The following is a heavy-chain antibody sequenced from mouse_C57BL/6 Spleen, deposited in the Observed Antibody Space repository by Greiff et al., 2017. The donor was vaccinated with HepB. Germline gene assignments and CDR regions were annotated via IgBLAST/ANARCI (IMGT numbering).Heavy chain of an antibody. Sequence: EVKLMESGGGLVKPGGSLKLSCAASGFTFSDYGMHWVRQAPEKGLEWVAYISSGSSTIYYADTVKGRFTISRDNAKNTLFLQMTSLRSEDTAMYYCARHLPYYFDYWGQGTTLTVSS. V-gene: IGHV5-17*01. CDR2: ISSGSSTI. J-gene: IGHJ2*01. D-gene: IGHD5-1*01. CDR3: ARHLPYYFDY. CDR1: GFTFSDYG.